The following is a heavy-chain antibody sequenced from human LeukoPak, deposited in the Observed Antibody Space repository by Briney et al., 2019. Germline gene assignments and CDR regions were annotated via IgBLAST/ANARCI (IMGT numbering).Heavy chain of an antibody. CDR1: GGSISSGGYY. V-gene: IGHV4-31*03. CDR3: ARGGSGYYLGYFDY. D-gene: IGHD3-22*01. CDR2: IYYSGST. Sequence: PSQTLSLTCTVSGGSISSGGYYWSWIRQHPGKGLEWIGYIYYSGSTYYNPSLKSRVTISVDTSKNQFSLKLSSVTAADTAVYYCARGGSGYYLGYFDYWGQGTLVTVSS. J-gene: IGHJ4*02.